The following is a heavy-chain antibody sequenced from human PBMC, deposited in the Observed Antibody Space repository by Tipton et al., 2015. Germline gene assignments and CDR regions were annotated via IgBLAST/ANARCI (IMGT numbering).Heavy chain of an antibody. CDR1: GFAFDEFA. CDR2: ISWNGAYM. Sequence: RSLRLSCAASGFAFDEFAMHWVRQAPGKGLEWVSGISWNGAYMGYADSVKGRFSISRDNAKKSLYLHMNSLRPEDTAFYYCAKVQRPGLGTTACFDYWGQGTLVTVSS. V-gene: IGHV3-9*01. D-gene: IGHD1-1*01. J-gene: IGHJ4*02. CDR3: AKVQRPGLGTTACFDY.